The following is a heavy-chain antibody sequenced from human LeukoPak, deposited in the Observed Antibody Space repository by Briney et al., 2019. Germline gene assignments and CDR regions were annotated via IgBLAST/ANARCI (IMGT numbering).Heavy chain of an antibody. CDR2: IIPILGIA. CDR1: GGTFSSYA. D-gene: IGHD3-22*01. CDR3: ARRPYYYDSSGQNSYFDY. Sequence: SVKVSCKASGGTFSSYAISWVRQAPGQGLEWMGRIIPILGIANYAQKFQGRVAITADKSTSTAYMELSSLRSEDTAVYYCARRPYYYDSSGQNSYFDYWGQGTLVTVSS. V-gene: IGHV1-69*04. J-gene: IGHJ4*02.